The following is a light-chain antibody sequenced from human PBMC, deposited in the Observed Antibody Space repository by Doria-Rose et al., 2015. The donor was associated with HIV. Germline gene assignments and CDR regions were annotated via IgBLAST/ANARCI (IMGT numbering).Light chain of an antibody. Sequence: TQSPGTLSLSPGERATLSCGASQSVSANYLAWYQQRPGQSPRLLIYGASSWATDIPDRFSGSGSGTDFTLTISRLEPEDFAVYYCHQYASSRMFGQGTKVEIK. CDR3: HQYASSRM. CDR2: GAS. V-gene: IGKV3-20*01. J-gene: IGKJ1*01. CDR1: QSVSANY.